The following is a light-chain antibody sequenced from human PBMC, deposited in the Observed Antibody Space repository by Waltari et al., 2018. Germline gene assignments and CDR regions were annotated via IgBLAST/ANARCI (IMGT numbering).Light chain of an antibody. CDR1: QNIINY. Sequence: DIQMTQSPSSLSASVGDRVTITCRASQNIINYLNWYQQIPGKAPKILIYTASSLTNGVPSRFSGSGSGTDFTLTISSLQPEDFATYYCQQSYNLPRTFGQGTKVEIK. J-gene: IGKJ1*01. CDR3: QQSYNLPRT. V-gene: IGKV1-39*01. CDR2: TAS.